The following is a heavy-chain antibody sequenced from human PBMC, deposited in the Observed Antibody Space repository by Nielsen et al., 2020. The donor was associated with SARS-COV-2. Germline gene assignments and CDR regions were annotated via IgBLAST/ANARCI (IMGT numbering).Heavy chain of an antibody. CDR2: IYWNVGST. CDR1: AFTFDYYG. Sequence: SLKISCSASAFTFDYYGMSWVPQPPWPVLYLFSVIYWNVGSTGYADSVKGRFTISRDNAKNSLYLQMNSLRAEDTALYHCATEAVADDWYFDLWGRGTLVNVSS. V-gene: IGHV3-20*01. D-gene: IGHD6-19*01. J-gene: IGHJ2*01. CDR3: ATEAVADDWYFDL.